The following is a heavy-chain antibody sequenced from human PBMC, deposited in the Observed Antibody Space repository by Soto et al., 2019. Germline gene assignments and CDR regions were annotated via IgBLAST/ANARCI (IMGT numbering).Heavy chain of an antibody. CDR1: GFTFSSYE. Sequence: EVQLVESGGGLVQPGGSLRLSCAASGFTFSSYEMNWVRQAPGKGLEWVSYISSSGSTIYYADSVKGRFTISRDNSKNSMYLQMTGLRAEDTAVYYCARDYYDGSGYSTFDYWGQGTLVTVSS. CDR2: ISSSGSTI. CDR3: ARDYYDGSGYSTFDY. D-gene: IGHD3-22*01. J-gene: IGHJ4*02. V-gene: IGHV3-48*03.